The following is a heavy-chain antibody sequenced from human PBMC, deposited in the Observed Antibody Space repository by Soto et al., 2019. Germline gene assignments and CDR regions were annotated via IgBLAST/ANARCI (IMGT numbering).Heavy chain of an antibody. CDR3: ERLAGYCSTNGCHGDYAMDV. J-gene: IGHJ6*02. CDR1: GDSISSNNNY. V-gene: IGHV4-30-4*02. D-gene: IGHD2-2*01. Sequence: SETLSLTCAVAGDSISSNNNYWSWIRQPPGEGLEWIGFISYSGTTSYSPSLKSRVAVSLDTSKNQFSLSLSSVTAADTAVYYCERLAGYCSTNGCHGDYAMDVWGQGTTVTVSS. CDR2: ISYSGTT.